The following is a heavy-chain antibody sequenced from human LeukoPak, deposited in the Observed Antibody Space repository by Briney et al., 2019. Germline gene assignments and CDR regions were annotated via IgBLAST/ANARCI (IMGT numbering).Heavy chain of an antibody. Sequence: GGSLRLSCAASGFTFSSYAMSWVRQAPGKGLEWVSSIPRNGGSTYYADSVKGRFTISRDNSKNTLYLQMNSLRAEDTAVYYCAKDLRITGAFDIWGQGTMVTVSS. CDR1: GFTFSSYA. CDR3: AKDLRITGAFDI. D-gene: IGHD3-3*01. CDR2: IPRNGGST. V-gene: IGHV3-23*01. J-gene: IGHJ3*02.